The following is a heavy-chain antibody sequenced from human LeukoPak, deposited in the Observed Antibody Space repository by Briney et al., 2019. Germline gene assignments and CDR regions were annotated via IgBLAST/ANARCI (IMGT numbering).Heavy chain of an antibody. Sequence: GGSLRLSCAASGFTVSSNYMSWVRQAPGKGLEWVSVIYSGGSTYYADSVKGRFTISRDNSKNTLYLQMNSLRSEDTAVYYCARGAIPRLRFLEWLLRFDYWGQGTLVTVSS. CDR3: ARGAIPRLRFLEWLLRFDY. CDR2: IYSGGST. J-gene: IGHJ4*02. V-gene: IGHV3-53*05. D-gene: IGHD3-3*01. CDR1: GFTVSSNY.